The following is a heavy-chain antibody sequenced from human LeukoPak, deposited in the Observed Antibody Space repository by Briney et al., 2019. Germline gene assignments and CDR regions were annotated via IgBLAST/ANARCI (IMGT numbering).Heavy chain of an antibody. CDR1: GXSISSYY. CDR3: ARHSRYRYDYFDY. Sequence: SETLSLTCTVSGXSISSYYWSWIRQPPGKGLEWIGYIFYSGSANYNPSRKSRVTISVDTSETQFSLKLSSVTAADTAVYYCARHSRYRYDYFDYWGQGTLVTVSS. J-gene: IGHJ4*02. D-gene: IGHD3-16*01. V-gene: IGHV4-59*08. CDR2: IFYSGSA.